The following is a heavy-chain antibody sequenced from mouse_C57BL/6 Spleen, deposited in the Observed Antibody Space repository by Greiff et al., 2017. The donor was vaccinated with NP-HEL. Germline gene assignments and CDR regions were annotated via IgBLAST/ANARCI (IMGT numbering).Heavy chain of an antibody. J-gene: IGHJ2*01. D-gene: IGHD1-1*01. CDR2: IHPNSGST. V-gene: IGHV1-64*01. CDR3: ASPHYYGSSYPYYFDY. CDR1: GYTFTSYW. Sequence: QVQLQQPGAELVKPGASVKLSCKASGYTFTSYWMHWVKQRPGQGLEWIGMIHPNSGSTNYNEKFKSKATLTVDKSSSTAYMQLSSLTSEDSAVYYCASPHYYGSSYPYYFDYWGQGTTLTVSS.